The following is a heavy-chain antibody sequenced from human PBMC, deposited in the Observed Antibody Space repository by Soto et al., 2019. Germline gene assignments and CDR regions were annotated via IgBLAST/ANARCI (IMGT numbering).Heavy chain of an antibody. CDR2: ISYDGSNK. V-gene: IGHV3-30-3*01. CDR3: ARPPVTGTINWFDP. D-gene: IGHD1-7*01. J-gene: IGHJ5*02. CDR1: GFTFSSYA. Sequence: SLRLSCAASGFTFSSYAMHWVRQAPGKGLEWVAVISYDGSNKYYADSVKGRFTISRDNSKNTLYLQMNSLRAEDTAVYYCARPPVTGTINWFDPWGQGTLVTVSS.